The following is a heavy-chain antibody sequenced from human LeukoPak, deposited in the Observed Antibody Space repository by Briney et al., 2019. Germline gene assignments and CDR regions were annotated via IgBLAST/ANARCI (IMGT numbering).Heavy chain of an antibody. CDR3: AKSGCSSTSCYGLFSGWFDP. Sequence: PGGSLRLSCAASGFTFSTYSMNWVRQAPGGGREGISYISTGSSTKYYADSVKGRFTISRDNARNSLYLQMNSLRDEDTAVYYCAKSGCSSTSCYGLFSGWFDPWGQGTLVTVSS. CDR2: ISTGSSTK. D-gene: IGHD2-2*01. V-gene: IGHV3-48*02. J-gene: IGHJ5*02. CDR1: GFTFSTYS.